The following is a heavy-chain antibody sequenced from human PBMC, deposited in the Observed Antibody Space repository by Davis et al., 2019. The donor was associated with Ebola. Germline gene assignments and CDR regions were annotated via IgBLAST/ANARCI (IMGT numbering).Heavy chain of an antibody. CDR2: INAGNGNT. CDR3: ARGGYCSSTSCYTPLTYYYYGMDV. J-gene: IGHJ6*02. V-gene: IGHV1-3*01. CDR1: GYTFTSYA. Sequence: ASVKVSCKASGYTFTSYAMHWVRQAPGQRLEWMGWINAGNGNTKYSQKFQGRVTITRDTSTSTAYMELRSLRSDDTAVYYCARGGYCSSTSCYTPLTYYYYGMDVWGQGTTVTVSS. D-gene: IGHD2-2*02.